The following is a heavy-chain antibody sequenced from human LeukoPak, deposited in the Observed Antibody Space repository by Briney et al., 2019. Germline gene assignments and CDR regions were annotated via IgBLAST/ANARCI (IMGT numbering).Heavy chain of an antibody. CDR3: ANRNYYGSGSYED. V-gene: IGHV3-23*01. J-gene: IGHJ4*02. Sequence: GGSLRLSCAASGFTFSSYAMSWVRQAPGKGLEWASAISGSGGSTYYADSVKGRFTISRDNSKNMVYLQMNGLRVDDTAVYYCANRNYYGSGSYEDWGQGTLVTVSS. CDR2: ISGSGGST. D-gene: IGHD3-10*01. CDR1: GFTFSSYA.